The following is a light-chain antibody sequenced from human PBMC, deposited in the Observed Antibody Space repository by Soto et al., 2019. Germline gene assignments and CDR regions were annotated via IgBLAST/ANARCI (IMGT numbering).Light chain of an antibody. Sequence: QSALTQPPSASGSPGQSVTISCTGTSSDVGGYNFVSWYQQHPVKAPKLMIYEVNKRPSGVPDRFSGSKSGNTASLTVSGLQAEDEADYYCSSYAGSNNLLFGGGTKLTVL. CDR2: EVN. CDR3: SSYAGSNNLL. CDR1: SSDVGGYNF. J-gene: IGLJ2*01. V-gene: IGLV2-8*01.